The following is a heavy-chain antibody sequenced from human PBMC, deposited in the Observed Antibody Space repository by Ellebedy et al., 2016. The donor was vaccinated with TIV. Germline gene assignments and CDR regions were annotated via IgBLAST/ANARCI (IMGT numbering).Heavy chain of an antibody. D-gene: IGHD1-26*01. CDR2: INPNSGNT. J-gene: IGHJ4*02. V-gene: IGHV1-8*02. CDR1: GYTFTGYY. Sequence: AASVKVSCKASGYTFTGYYMHWVRQAPGQGLEWMGWINPNSGNTGYAQKFQGRVTMTRNTSISTAYMELSSLRSEETDVYYCARGNSGSYATTPFDYWGQGTLVTVSS. CDR3: ARGNSGSYATTPFDY.